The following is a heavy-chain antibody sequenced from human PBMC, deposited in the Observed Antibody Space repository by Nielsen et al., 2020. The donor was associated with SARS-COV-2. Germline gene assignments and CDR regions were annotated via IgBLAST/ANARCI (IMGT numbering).Heavy chain of an antibody. D-gene: IGHD6-19*01. CDR2: ISYDGSNK. CDR3: ARDKGWGIDY. Sequence: WIRQPPGKGLEWVAVISYDGSNKYYADSVKGRFTISRDNSKNTLYLQMNSLRAEDTAVYYCARDKGWGIDYWGQGTLVTVSS. J-gene: IGHJ4*02. V-gene: IGHV3-33*05.